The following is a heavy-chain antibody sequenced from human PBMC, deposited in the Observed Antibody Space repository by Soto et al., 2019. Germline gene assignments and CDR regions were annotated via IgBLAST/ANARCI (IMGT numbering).Heavy chain of an antibody. CDR3: TSDTFGLSDT. Sequence: PGESLKISCAASGFPFSHYCMHWVRQTPGKGLVWVSRINPSGTITNYADSVEGRFTISRDNADSALFLQMNSLSAEDTAIYYCTSDTFGLSDTWGXG. CDR2: INPSGTIT. CDR1: GFPFSHYC. J-gene: IGHJ5*02. V-gene: IGHV3-74*01. D-gene: IGHD3-10*01.